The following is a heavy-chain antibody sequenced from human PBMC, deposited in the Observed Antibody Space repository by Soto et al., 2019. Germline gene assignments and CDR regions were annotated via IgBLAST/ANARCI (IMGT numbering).Heavy chain of an antibody. D-gene: IGHD3-9*01. CDR3: ARGGYEGYDRGGTPIDY. Sequence: SETLSLTCAVYGGSFSGYYWSWIRQPPGKGLEWIGEINHSGSTNYNPSLKSRVTISVDTSKNQFSLKLSSVTAADTAVYYCARGGYEGYDRGGTPIDYWGQGTLVTVSS. J-gene: IGHJ4*02. CDR2: INHSGST. V-gene: IGHV4-34*01. CDR1: GGSFSGYY.